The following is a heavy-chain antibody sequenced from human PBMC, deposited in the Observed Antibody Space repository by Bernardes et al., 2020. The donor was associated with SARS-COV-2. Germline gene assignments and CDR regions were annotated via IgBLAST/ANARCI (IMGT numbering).Heavy chain of an antibody. V-gene: IGHV3-23*01. Sequence: GGSLRLSCAASGFTFSSYAMSWVRQAPGKGLEWVSAISGSGGSTYYADSVKGRFTISRDNSKNTLYLQMNSLRAEDTAVYYCAKASGGQYSSGWYYFDYWGQGTLVTVSS. CDR2: ISGSGGST. J-gene: IGHJ4*02. CDR3: AKASGGQYSSGWYYFDY. D-gene: IGHD6-19*01. CDR1: GFTFSSYA.